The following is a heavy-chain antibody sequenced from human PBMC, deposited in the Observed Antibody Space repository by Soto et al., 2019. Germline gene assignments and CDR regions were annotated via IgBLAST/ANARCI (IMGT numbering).Heavy chain of an antibody. CDR2: MNLNSVNT. CDR1: GYTFTSYD. D-gene: IGHD5-18*01. Sequence: ASVNVSCKASGYTFTSYDINWVRQATGQGFEYLVWMNLNSVNTGYVKKFQGRVTMTRDTSMSTAYMELSSMLSEDTAVYYCARDPGYSYGYNWGQGTLVTVSS. J-gene: IGHJ4*02. CDR3: ARDPGYSYGYN. V-gene: IGHV1-8*01.